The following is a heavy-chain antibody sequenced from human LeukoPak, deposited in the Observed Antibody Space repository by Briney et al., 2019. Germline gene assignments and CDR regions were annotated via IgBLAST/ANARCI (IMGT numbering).Heavy chain of an antibody. CDR1: GFIFSNHA. CDR3: AKGGVDRHFALEN. D-gene: IGHD3-3*01. Sequence: GGSLRLSCAASGFIFSNHAMSWVRQTPGKGLEWVSSMDTGGGTYYAASVKGRFTISRDNSENTLSLQLNSLRAEDTAVYYCAKGGVDRHFALENWGQGTTVTVSS. J-gene: IGHJ3*01. CDR2: MDTGGGT. V-gene: IGHV3-23*01.